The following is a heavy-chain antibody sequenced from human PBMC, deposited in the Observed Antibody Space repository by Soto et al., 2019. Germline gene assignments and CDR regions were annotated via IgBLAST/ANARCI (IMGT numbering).Heavy chain of an antibody. J-gene: IGHJ6*02. CDR2: INPNSGGT. CDR1: GYTFTGYY. CDR3: ARESPIVLMVYALRDYYGMHV. V-gene: IGHV1-2*04. D-gene: IGHD2-8*01. Sequence: ASVKVSCKASGYTFTGYYMHWVRQAPGQGLEWMGWINPNSGGTNYAQKFQGWVTMTRDTSISTAYMELSRLRSDDTAVYYCARESPIVLMVYALRDYYGMHVSGQATTVTVSS.